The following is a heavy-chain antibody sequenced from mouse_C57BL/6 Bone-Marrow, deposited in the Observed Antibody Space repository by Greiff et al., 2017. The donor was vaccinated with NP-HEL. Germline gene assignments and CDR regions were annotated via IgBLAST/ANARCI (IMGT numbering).Heavy chain of an antibody. D-gene: IGHD1-1*01. CDR3: ARESYYYGSSYPAWFAY. Sequence: EVQGVESGGGLVKPGGSLKLSCAASGFTFSDYGMHWVRQAPEKGLEWVAYISSGSSTIYYADTVKGRFTISRDNAKNTLFLQMTRLRCDDTAMYYCARESYYYGSSYPAWFAYWGQGTLVTVSA. V-gene: IGHV5-17*01. J-gene: IGHJ3*01. CDR2: ISSGSSTI. CDR1: GFTFSDYG.